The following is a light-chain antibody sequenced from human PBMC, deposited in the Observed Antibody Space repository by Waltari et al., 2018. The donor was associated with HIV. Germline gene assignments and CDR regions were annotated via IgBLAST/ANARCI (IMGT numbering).Light chain of an antibody. CDR3: QSTDITGTYAV. Sequence: YELTQSPSVSVSPGQTATINCFGDALPKQFAYWYQHKPGQAPGLLISKDKERPSGIPYRFSGSGSGTTVTLTISGVRAEDEADYYCQSTDITGTYAVFGPGTKVTVL. J-gene: IGLJ1*01. CDR2: KDK. CDR1: ALPKQF. V-gene: IGLV3-25*03.